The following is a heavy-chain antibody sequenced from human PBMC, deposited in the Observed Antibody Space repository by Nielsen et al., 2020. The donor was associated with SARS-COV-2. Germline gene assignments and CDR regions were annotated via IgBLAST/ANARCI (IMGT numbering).Heavy chain of an antibody. V-gene: IGHV4-31*03. J-gene: IGHJ4*02. CDR1: GGSISSSDYY. CDR2: IYYSGST. D-gene: IGHD5-18*01. CDR3: ARSVDGYSYGRRFDY. Sequence: SETLSLTCTVSGGSISSSDYYWNWIREHPGKGLEWIGYIYYSGSTYYNYNPSLKSRVTISEDTSKNQFSLKLSSVTAADTAVYYCARSVDGYSYGRRFDYWGQGTPVTVSS.